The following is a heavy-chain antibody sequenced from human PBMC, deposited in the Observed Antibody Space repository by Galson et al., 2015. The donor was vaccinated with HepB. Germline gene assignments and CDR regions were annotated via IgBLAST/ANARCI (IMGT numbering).Heavy chain of an antibody. CDR1: GGSIGTYY. J-gene: IGHJ3*02. V-gene: IGHV4-4*07. CDR3: ARDVDRRYCSSSSCSTDTFDI. Sequence: SETLSLTCTVSGGSIGTYYWSWIRQPAGKGLGWIGRIYSSGGTGYNPSLNSRVAMSVDTSKNQFSLRLSSVTAADTAVYYCARDVDRRYCSSSSCSTDTFDIWGQGTMVTVSS. CDR2: IYSSGGT. D-gene: IGHD2-2*02.